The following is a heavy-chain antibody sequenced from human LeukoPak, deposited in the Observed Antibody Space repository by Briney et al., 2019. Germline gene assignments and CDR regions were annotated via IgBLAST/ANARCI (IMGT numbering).Heavy chain of an antibody. Sequence: GGSLRLSCAASAFTFSDYAMTWVRQAPGKGLEWVSGTSAGDGSRHYADSVKGRFTISRDNFKNTLYLQMNSLRAEDTAVYYCAITLGSGGFFFAFDIWGQGTMVTVSS. J-gene: IGHJ3*02. V-gene: IGHV3-23*01. CDR2: TSAGDGSR. CDR3: AITLGSGGFFFAFDI. D-gene: IGHD2-15*01. CDR1: AFTFSDYA.